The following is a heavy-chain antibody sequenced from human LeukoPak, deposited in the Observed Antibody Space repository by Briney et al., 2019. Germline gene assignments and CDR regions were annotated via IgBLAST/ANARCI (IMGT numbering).Heavy chain of an antibody. CDR1: GGSISSGSYY. D-gene: IGHD4-23*01. V-gene: IGHV4-61*02. Sequence: PSETLSLTCTVSGGSISSGSYYWSWIRQPAGKGLEWIGRIYTSGSTNYSPSLKSRVTISVDTSKNQFSLKLSSVTAADTAVYYCARVEPYGGNSWGQGTLVTVSS. J-gene: IGHJ4*02. CDR2: IYTSGST. CDR3: ARVEPYGGNS.